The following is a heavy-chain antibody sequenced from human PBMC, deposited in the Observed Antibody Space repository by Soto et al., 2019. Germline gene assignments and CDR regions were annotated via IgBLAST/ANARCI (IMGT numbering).Heavy chain of an antibody. D-gene: IGHD3-10*01. V-gene: IGHV3-21*01. CDR2: ISSSSSYI. J-gene: IGHJ5*02. CDR3: ARDTYFYGAGSYGP. Sequence: EVQLVESGGGLVKPGGSLRLSCAASGFTFSSYSMNWVRQAPGKGLEWVSSISSSSSYIYYADSVKGRFTISRDNAKNALYLQMNSLRAEDTAVYYCARDTYFYGAGSYGPWGQGTLVTVSS. CDR1: GFTFSSYS.